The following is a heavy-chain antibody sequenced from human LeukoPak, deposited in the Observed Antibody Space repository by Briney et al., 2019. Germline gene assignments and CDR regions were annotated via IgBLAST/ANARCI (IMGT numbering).Heavy chain of an antibody. D-gene: IGHD6-19*01. CDR1: GGAVNSYY. Sequence: KTSETLSLTCTVSGGAVNSYYWSWIRQTPGKGLEWIGYISHSGNTDYAPSLKSRVTMSLDTSKNQFSLKLSSVTAADTAMYYCARAFSSIQPLDYWGQGTLVTVSS. J-gene: IGHJ4*02. V-gene: IGHV4-59*02. CDR2: ISHSGNT. CDR3: ARAFSSIQPLDY.